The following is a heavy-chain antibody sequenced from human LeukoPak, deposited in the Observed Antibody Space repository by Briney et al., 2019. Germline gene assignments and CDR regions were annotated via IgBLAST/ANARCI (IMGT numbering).Heavy chain of an antibody. CDR3: AKDLDWPVTVPDY. CDR2: ISAGGDDT. Sequence: PGGSLRLSCAASGLTFSNYAMSWVCQAPGKGLEWVSTISAGGDDTYYADSVKGRFPISRDNSKNTLYLQMSSLRAEDTAVYYCAKDLDWPVTVPDYWGQGTLVTVSS. D-gene: IGHD4-17*01. V-gene: IGHV3-23*01. CDR1: GLTFSNYA. J-gene: IGHJ4*02.